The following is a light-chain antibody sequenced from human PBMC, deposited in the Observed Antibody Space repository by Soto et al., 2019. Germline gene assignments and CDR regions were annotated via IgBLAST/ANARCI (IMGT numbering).Light chain of an antibody. CDR1: QSISNW. CDR2: DAS. V-gene: IGKV1-5*01. CDR3: QQYNSSPLT. J-gene: IGKJ4*01. Sequence: DIQMTQSPSTLSASVGDRVTITCRANQSISNWLAWYQQRPGKAPNLLISDASSLQSGVPSRFSGSGYGRDFTLSISNLQPDDLATYYCQQYNSSPLTFGGGTKVEIK.